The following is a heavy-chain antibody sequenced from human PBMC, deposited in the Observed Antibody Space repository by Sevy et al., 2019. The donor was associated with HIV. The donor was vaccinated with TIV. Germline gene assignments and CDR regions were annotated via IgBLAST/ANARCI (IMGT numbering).Heavy chain of an antibody. D-gene: IGHD3-22*01. Sequence: GGSLRLSCAASGFTFDDYAMHWVRQAPGKGLEWVSGISWNSGSIGYADSVKGRFTISRDNAKNSLYLQMNSLRAEDTALYYCAKAAQISVSSSGYPDWGQGTLVTVSS. CDR1: GFTFDDYA. J-gene: IGHJ4*02. CDR2: ISWNSGSI. CDR3: AKAAQISVSSSGYPD. V-gene: IGHV3-9*01.